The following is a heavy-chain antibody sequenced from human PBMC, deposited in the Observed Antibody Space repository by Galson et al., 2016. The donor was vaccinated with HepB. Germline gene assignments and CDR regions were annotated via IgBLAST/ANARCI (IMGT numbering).Heavy chain of an antibody. CDR1: GYRFTSYG. CDR2: ISGYNGDT. V-gene: IGHV1-18*01. D-gene: IGHD1-26*01. CDR3: ARDLVGPTTGGTDY. Sequence: SVKVSCKASGYRFTSYGISWVRQAPGQGLEWMGWISGYNGDTKYAQKVQGRVTVTTDTSTSTASMELRSLRSDDTAVYYCARDLVGPTTGGTDYWGQGTLVTVSS. J-gene: IGHJ4*02.